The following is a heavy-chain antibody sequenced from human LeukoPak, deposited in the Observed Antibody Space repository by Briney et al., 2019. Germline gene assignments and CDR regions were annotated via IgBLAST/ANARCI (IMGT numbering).Heavy chain of an antibody. V-gene: IGHV4-59*01. CDR2: IYYSGST. CDR1: GGSISSYY. Sequence: SETLSLTCTVSGGSISSYYWSWIRQPPGKGLEWIGYIYYSGSTNYNPSLKSRVTISVDTSKNQFSLKLSSVTAADTAVYYSARGVRYFDWLLPYYFDYWGQGTLVTVSS. CDR3: ARGVRYFDWLLPYYFDY. J-gene: IGHJ4*02. D-gene: IGHD3-9*01.